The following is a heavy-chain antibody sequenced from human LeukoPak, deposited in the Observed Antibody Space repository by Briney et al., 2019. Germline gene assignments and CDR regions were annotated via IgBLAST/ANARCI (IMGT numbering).Heavy chain of an antibody. CDR2: IYHSGST. CDR3: ARGSGYGCSFRGGPQCYFDY. D-gene: IGHD3-3*01. CDR1: GGSISSGGYS. J-gene: IGHJ4*02. Sequence: PSETLSLTCAVSGGSISSGGYSWSWIRQPPGKGLEWIGYIYHSGSTYYNPSLKSRVTISVDRSKNQFSLKLSSVTAADTAVYYCARGSGYGCSFRGGPQCYFDYWGQGTLVTVSS. V-gene: IGHV4-30-2*01.